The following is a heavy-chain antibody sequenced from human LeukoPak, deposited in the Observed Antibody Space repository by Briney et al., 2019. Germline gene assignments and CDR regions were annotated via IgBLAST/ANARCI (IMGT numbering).Heavy chain of an antibody. CDR3: AKGNTMVRGPKGAFDI. V-gene: IGHV3-21*04. CDR1: GFTFRSYS. CDR2: ISSSNSLI. D-gene: IGHD3-10*01. J-gene: IGHJ3*02. Sequence: PGGSLRLSCAASGFTFRSYSMNWVRQAPGQGLEWVSSISSSNSLIYYADSVKGRFTISRDNSKNSLYLQMNSLRAEDTAVYYCAKGNTMVRGPKGAFDIWGQGTMVTVSS.